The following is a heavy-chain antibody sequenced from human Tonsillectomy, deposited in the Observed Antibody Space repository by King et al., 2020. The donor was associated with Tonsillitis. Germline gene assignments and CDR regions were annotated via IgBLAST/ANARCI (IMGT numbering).Heavy chain of an antibody. CDR2: IYPGDSDT. Sequence: VQLVESGAEVKKPGESLKISCKGSGYSFSTYWIGWVRQMPGKGLEWMGIIYPGDSDTRYSPSFQGQVTISADKSISTAYLQWSSLKASDTAMYYCARQRAGYSSGWFYFDHWGQGTLVTVSS. CDR1: GYSFSTYW. J-gene: IGHJ4*02. V-gene: IGHV5-51*01. D-gene: IGHD6-19*01. CDR3: ARQRAGYSSGWFYFDH.